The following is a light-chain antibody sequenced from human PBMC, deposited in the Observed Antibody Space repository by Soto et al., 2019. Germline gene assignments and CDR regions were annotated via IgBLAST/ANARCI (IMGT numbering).Light chain of an antibody. V-gene: IGKV1-12*01. CDR3: QQANSFPIT. J-gene: IGKJ5*01. Sequence: IQVTQSPSSVSACVGDRVTMSFRASQGISSWLAWYQKKPGKAPNLLIYAASSLQSGVPSRFSGSESGTDFTLTISSLQPEDCVIYFCQQANSFPITFGQGTRLEIK. CDR1: QGISSW. CDR2: AAS.